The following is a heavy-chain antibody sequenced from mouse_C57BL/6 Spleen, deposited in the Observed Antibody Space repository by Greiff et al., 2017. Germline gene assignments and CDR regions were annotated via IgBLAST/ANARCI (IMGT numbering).Heavy chain of an antibody. CDR2: IDPSDSYT. CDR1: GYTFTSYW. CDR3: ARRSSGYGAWFAY. D-gene: IGHD3-2*02. V-gene: IGHV1-50*01. Sequence: QVQLKQPGAELVKPGASVKLSCKASGYTFTSYWMQWVKQRPGQGLEWIGEIDPSDSYTNYNQKFKGKATLTVDTSSSTAYMQLSSLTSEDSAVYYCARRSSGYGAWFAYWGQGTLVTVSA. J-gene: IGHJ3*01.